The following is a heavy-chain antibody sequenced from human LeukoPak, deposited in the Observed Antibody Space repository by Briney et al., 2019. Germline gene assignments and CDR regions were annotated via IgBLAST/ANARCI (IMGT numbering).Heavy chain of an antibody. CDR1: GYTFTDHY. D-gene: IGHD2-2*01. CDR2: INPNPGGT. CDR3: ARDLGGSTGAPWYYFDY. Sequence: ASVKVSCKASGYTFTDHYFHWVRQVPGQGLECMGWINPNPGGTNYPQKFQGRVTMTRDTSISTAYMELTSLRSDDTAVYYCARDLGGSTGAPWYYFDYWGQGTLVTVSS. J-gene: IGHJ4*01. V-gene: IGHV1-2*02.